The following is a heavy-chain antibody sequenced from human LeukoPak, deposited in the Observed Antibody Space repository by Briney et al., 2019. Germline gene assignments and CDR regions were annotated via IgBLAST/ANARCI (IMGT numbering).Heavy chain of an antibody. J-gene: IGHJ4*02. CDR3: AREWRGAFDY. V-gene: IGHV3-48*01. CDR2: ISSSSGTI. Sequence: GGCLRLSCATAGFTFSSYTMNWVRQAPWKGLEWVSYISSSSGTIYYADSVKGRFTISRDNAKNSLYLQMNSLRAEDTAVYYCAREWRGAFDYWGQGTLVTVSS. D-gene: IGHD4/OR15-4a*01. CDR1: GFTFSSYT.